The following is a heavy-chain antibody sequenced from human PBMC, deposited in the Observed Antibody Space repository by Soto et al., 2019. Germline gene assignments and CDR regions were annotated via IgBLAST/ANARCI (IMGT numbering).Heavy chain of an antibody. V-gene: IGHV4-30-4*01. CDR2: IYNSGGTP. CDR3: ARGPDVDKVAY. CDR1: GGSVSSGGYF. J-gene: IGHJ4*02. D-gene: IGHD2-21*01. Sequence: QVQLQESGPGLVEPSQTLSLTCTVSGGSVSSGGYFWSWIRQPPGKGLEWIGRIYNSGGTPYGNPSLKSRLTISIDTSKNQFSLKLNSVTAADTAVYFCARGPDVDKVAYWGQGTLVTVSS.